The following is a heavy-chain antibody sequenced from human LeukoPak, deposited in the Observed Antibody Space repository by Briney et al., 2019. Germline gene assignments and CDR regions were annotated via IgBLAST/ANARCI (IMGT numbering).Heavy chain of an antibody. Sequence: PSETLSLTCTVSGGSISSYYWSWIRQPPGKGLEWIGYIYYSGSTNYNPSLKSRVTISVKTSKNQFSLKLSSVTAADTAVYFCARTPIYYYDNSGYYNWGQGTLVTVSS. CDR2: IYYSGST. D-gene: IGHD3-22*01. J-gene: IGHJ4*02. CDR1: GGSISSYY. CDR3: ARTPIYYYDNSGYYN. V-gene: IGHV4-59*12.